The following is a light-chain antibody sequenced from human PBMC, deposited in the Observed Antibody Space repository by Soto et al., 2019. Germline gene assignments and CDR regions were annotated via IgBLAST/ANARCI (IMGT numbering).Light chain of an antibody. CDR2: GAS. J-gene: IGKJ1*01. Sequence: EVVMTQSPATLSVSPGERVTLSCRASQSINAHLAWYQQKPGQAPRLLIHGASTRATVIPARFSGSGFGTEFILTISSLQSEDFAVYYGQQYNTWLWTFGQGTKVEIQ. CDR3: QQYNTWLWT. CDR1: QSINAH. V-gene: IGKV3-15*01.